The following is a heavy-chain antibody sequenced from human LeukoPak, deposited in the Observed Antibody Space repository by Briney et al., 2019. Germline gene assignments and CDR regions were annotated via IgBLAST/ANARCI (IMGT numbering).Heavy chain of an antibody. CDR1: GYIFTSYW. D-gene: IGHD3-22*01. Sequence: GASLQISGEGAGYIFTSYWSGWGRELGGKGVEGMGIIYPADSDTRYNPSFQGQVTISADKSISTAYLQWSSLKASDTAMYYCARRYDSTPLFDYWGQGTLVTVSS. CDR2: IYPADSDT. J-gene: IGHJ4*02. CDR3: ARRYDSTPLFDY. V-gene: IGHV5-51*01.